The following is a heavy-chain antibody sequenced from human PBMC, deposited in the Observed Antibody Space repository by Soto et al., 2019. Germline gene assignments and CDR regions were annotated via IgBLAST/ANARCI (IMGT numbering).Heavy chain of an antibody. CDR1: GFTFSSYA. CDR3: ATFRFCTSTSCYGREGGF. V-gene: IGHV3-23*01. D-gene: IGHD2-2*01. Sequence: EVQLLESGGGLVQPGGSLRLSCAASGFTFSSYAMSWVRQAPGKGLEWVSTMSGSGGYTYYADSVEGRFAISRDNSKNTLYLQMADLRAEDTAVYYCATFRFCTSTSCYGREGGFWGQGTLVTVPS. J-gene: IGHJ4*02. CDR2: MSGSGGYT.